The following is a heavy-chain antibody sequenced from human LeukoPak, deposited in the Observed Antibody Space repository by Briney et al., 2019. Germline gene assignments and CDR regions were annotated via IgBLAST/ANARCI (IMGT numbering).Heavy chain of an antibody. CDR2: ISSSSSYI. V-gene: IGHV3-21*01. J-gene: IGHJ4*02. D-gene: IGHD5-12*01. CDR1: GFTFSSYE. Sequence: GGSLRLSCAASGFTFSSYEMNWVRQAPGKGLEWVSSISSSSSYIYYADSVKGRFTISRDNAKNSLYLQMNSLRAEDTAVYYCARDYNSGYDRRPKYYFDYWGQGTLVTVSS. CDR3: ARDYNSGYDRRPKYYFDY.